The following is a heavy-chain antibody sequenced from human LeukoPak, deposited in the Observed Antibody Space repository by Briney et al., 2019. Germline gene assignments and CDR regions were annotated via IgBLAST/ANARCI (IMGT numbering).Heavy chain of an antibody. J-gene: IGHJ4*02. CDR3: ARDPYYDFWSGLPPYFDY. D-gene: IGHD3-3*01. CDR2: ISSSCSTI. CDR1: GFTFSDYY. V-gene: IGHV3-11*04. Sequence: GGSLRLSCAASGFTFSDYYMSWIRQAPGKGLEWVSYISSSCSTIYYVDSVKGRFTISRDNAKNSLYLQMNSLRAEDTAVYYCARDPYYDFWSGLPPYFDYGGQGTLVTVSS.